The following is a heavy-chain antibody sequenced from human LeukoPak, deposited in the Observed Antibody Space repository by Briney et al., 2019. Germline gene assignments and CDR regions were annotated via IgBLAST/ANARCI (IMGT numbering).Heavy chain of an antibody. CDR1: GGSISSSSYY. CDR3: ARALGSSSVGDY. Sequence: PSETLSLTCTVSGGSISSSSYYWGWIRQPPGKGLEWIGSIYYSGSTYYNPSLKSRVTISVDTSKNQFSLKLSSVTAADTAVYYCARALGSSSVGDYWGQETLVTVSS. J-gene: IGHJ4*02. V-gene: IGHV4-39*07. CDR2: IYYSGST. D-gene: IGHD6-6*01.